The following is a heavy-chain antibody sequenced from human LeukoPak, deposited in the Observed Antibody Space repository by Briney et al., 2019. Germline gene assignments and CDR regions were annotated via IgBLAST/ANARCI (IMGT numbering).Heavy chain of an antibody. Sequence: GRSLRLSCAASGFTFDDYAMHWVRQAPGKGLEWVSGISWNSGSIGYADSVKGRFTISRDNAKNSLYLQMNSLRAEDTALYYCAKDLGPDLWFASVYGMDVWGQGTTVTVSS. V-gene: IGHV3-9*01. J-gene: IGHJ6*02. CDR3: AKDLGPDLWFASVYGMDV. CDR1: GFTFDDYA. D-gene: IGHD3-10*01. CDR2: ISWNSGSI.